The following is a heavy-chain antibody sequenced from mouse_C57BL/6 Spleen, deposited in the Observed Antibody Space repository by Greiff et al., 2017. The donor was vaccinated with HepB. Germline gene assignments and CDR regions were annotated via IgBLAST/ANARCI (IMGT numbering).Heavy chain of an antibody. J-gene: IGHJ1*03. V-gene: IGHV3-6*01. D-gene: IGHD2-4*01. CDR2: ISYDGSN. Sequence: EVQLHESGPGLVKPSQSLSLTCSVTGYSITSGYYWNWIRQFPGNKLEWMGYISYDGSNNYNPSLKNRISITRDTSKNQFFLKLNSVTTEDTATYYCAREGDYDVKYFDVWGTGTTVTVSS. CDR3: AREGDYDVKYFDV. CDR1: GYSITSGYY.